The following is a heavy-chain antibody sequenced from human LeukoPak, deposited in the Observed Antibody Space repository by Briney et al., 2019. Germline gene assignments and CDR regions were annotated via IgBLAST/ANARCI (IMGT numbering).Heavy chain of an antibody. J-gene: IGHJ4*01. CDR1: GFTFSRYA. D-gene: IGHD1-26*01. Sequence: GGSLRLSCAASGFTFSRYATGWVRQAPGKGLEWVSLIGGSTGSTYYADFVKGRFTISRDNSKNMLYLQMNSLRAEDTAIYYCAKRATVGATIPLWFDYWGQGTLVTVSS. CDR3: AKRATVGATIPLWFDY. CDR2: IGGSTGST. V-gene: IGHV3-23*01.